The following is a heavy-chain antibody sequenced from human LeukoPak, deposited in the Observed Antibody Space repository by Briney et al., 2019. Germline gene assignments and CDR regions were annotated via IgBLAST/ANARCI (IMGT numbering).Heavy chain of an antibody. CDR3: ARERSVGATIEVGDY. Sequence: ASVKVSCKASGYTFTGYYMHWVRQAPGQGLEWMGRINPKSGGTNYAQKFQGRVTMTRDTSISTAYMELSRLRSDDTAVYYCARERSVGATIEVGDYWGQGTLVTVSS. J-gene: IGHJ4*02. V-gene: IGHV1-2*02. CDR1: GYTFTGYY. CDR2: INPKSGGT. D-gene: IGHD1-26*01.